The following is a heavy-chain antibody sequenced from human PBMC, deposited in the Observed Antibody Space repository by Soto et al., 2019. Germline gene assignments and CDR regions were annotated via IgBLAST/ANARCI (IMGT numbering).Heavy chain of an antibody. J-gene: IGHJ4*02. CDR2: IIPIFGTA. D-gene: IGHD1-26*01. CDR3: ARDGGRHSGGIDY. CDR1: GGTFSSYS. Sequence: QVQLVQSGAEVKKPGSSVKVSCKASGGTFSSYSINWVRQAPGQGLEWMGEIIPIFGTANYAQKFQGRVTITADESTSAAYMELSSLRSEDTAVYYCARDGGRHSGGIDYWGQGPLVSVSS. V-gene: IGHV1-69*01.